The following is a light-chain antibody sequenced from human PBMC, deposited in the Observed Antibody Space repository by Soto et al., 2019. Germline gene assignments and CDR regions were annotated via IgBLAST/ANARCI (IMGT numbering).Light chain of an antibody. CDR2: GAS. V-gene: IGKV3-20*01. CDR3: HQYGSSPRT. CDR1: QSVSSSY. Sequence: EIVLTQSPGTLSLSPGERATLSCRASQSVSSSYLAWYQQKPGQAPELLIYGASSRATGIPDRFSGSGSGTDFTLTISRLEPEDFAVYYCHQYGSSPRTFGQGTKVDIK. J-gene: IGKJ1*01.